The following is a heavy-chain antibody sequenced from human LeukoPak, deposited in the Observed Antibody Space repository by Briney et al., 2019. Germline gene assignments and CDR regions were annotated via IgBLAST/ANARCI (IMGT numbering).Heavy chain of an antibody. J-gene: IGHJ6*03. Sequence: PGGSLRLSCAASGFTFSSYAMSWVRQAPGKGLEWVSAISGSGGSTYYADSVKGRFTISRDNSKNTLYLQMNSLRAEDTAVYYCAKDRIGLLRSGWYYYYYYMDVWGKGTTVTVSS. CDR1: GFTFSSYA. CDR3: AKDRIGLLRSGWYYYYYYMDV. V-gene: IGHV3-23*01. CDR2: ISGSGGST. D-gene: IGHD6-19*01.